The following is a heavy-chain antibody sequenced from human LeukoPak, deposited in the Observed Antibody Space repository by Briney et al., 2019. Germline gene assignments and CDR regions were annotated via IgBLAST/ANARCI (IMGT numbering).Heavy chain of an antibody. J-gene: IGHJ4*02. D-gene: IGHD5-24*01. CDR2: IYPGDSDT. CDR3: ATGEMATISYFDY. V-gene: IGHV5-51*01. CDR1: GYSFTSYW. Sequence: GESLQISCKGSGYSFTSYWIGWVRQMPGKGLEWMGTIYPGDSDTRYSPSFQGQVTISADKSISTAYLQWSSLKASDTAMYYCATGEMATISYFDYWGQGTLVTVSS.